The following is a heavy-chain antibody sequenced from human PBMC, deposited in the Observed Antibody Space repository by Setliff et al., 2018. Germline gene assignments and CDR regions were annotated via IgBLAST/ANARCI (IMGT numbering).Heavy chain of an antibody. V-gene: IGHV1-18*01. Sequence: VKVSCKASGYTFTSYGISWVRQAPGQGLEWMGWISTDDGDTNFAQKFQGRVTLTTDTSTGTAYMELRSLTFDDTAVYYCARDWFCSGGDCSDVFDFWGQGTMVTVSS. D-gene: IGHD2-21*02. CDR3: ARDWFCSGGDCSDVFDF. CDR1: GYTFTSYG. CDR2: ISTDDGDT. J-gene: IGHJ3*01.